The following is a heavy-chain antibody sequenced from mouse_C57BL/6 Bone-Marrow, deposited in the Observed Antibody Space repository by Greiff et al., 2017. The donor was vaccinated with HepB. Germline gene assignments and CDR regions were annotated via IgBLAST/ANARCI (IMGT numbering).Heavy chain of an antibody. Sequence: EVQLQQSGAELVRPGASVKLSCTASGFTFKDYYMHWVKQRPEQGLEWIGRIDPEDGDTEYDPKFQGKATMTADTSSNTAYLQLSSLTSEDTAVYYCTTWIIRYPYYFDYWGQGTTLTVSS. V-gene: IGHV14-1*01. J-gene: IGHJ2*01. D-gene: IGHD1-1*01. CDR3: TTWIIRYPYYFDY. CDR1: GFTFKDYY. CDR2: IDPEDGDT.